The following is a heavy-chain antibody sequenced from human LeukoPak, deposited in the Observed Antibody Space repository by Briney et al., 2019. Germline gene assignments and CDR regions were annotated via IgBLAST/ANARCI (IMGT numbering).Heavy chain of an antibody. V-gene: IGHV1-2*02. J-gene: IGHJ5*02. CDR3: ARVTANHLSWLHP. D-gene: IGHD1-14*01. CDR1: GYTFTDYY. CDR2: INPKSGGT. Sequence: ASVKVSCKASGYTFTDYYIHWVRQAPGRGLEWMGWINPKSGGTNYAQNFQGRVTMTRDTSINTAYMELSRLTFDDTAVYYCARVTANHLSWLHPWGQGTLVTVSS.